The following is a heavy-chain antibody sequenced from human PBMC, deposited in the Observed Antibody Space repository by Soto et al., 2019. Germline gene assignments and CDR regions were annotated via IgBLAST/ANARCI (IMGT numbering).Heavy chain of an antibody. D-gene: IGHD5-12*01. V-gene: IGHV4-59*01. CDR2: IYYSGST. CDR1: GDSISSSY. CDR3: ARGYDWFDP. J-gene: IGHJ5*02. Sequence: QVQLQESGPGLVEPSETLSLTCSVSGDSISSSYWSWIRQPPGKGLEWIGYIYYSGSTNYNPSLTSRVTISLDTSNNQFSLKVSSVTAADTAVYYCARGYDWFDPWGQGTLVTVSS.